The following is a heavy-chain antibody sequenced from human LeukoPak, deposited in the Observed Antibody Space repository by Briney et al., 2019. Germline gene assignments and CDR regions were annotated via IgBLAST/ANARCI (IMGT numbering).Heavy chain of an antibody. CDR1: GGSISSYY. J-gene: IGHJ4*02. Sequence: SETLSLTCTVSGGSISSYYWSWIRQPPGKGLEWIGYIYYSGSTNYNPSLKSRVTISVDTSKNQFSLKLSSVTAADTAVYYCARNPGIVATITHFDYWGQGTLVTVSS. D-gene: IGHD5-12*01. CDR2: IYYSGST. CDR3: ARNPGIVATITHFDY. V-gene: IGHV4-59*01.